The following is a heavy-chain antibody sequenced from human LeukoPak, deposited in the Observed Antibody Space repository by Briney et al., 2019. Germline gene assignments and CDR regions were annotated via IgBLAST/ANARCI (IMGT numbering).Heavy chain of an antibody. CDR2: IYYSGST. CDR3: ARLSVVTGIDY. J-gene: IGHJ4*02. Sequence: SQTLSLTCTVSGGSISSGGYYWSWIRQHPGKGLEWIRYIYYSGSTYYNPSLKSRVTISVDTSKNQFSLKLSSVTAADTAVYYCARLSVVTGIDYWGQGTLVTVSS. D-gene: IGHD4-23*01. CDR1: GGSISSGGYY. V-gene: IGHV4-31*03.